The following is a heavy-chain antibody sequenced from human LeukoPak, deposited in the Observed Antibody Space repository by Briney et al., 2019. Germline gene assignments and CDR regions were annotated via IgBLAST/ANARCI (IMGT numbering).Heavy chain of an antibody. CDR3: ARLGYGGNT. CDR1: GGSFSGYN. V-gene: IGHV4-34*01. CDR2: INHSGST. Sequence: SETLSLTCAVYGGSFSGYNWSWIRQPPGKGLEWIGEINHSGSTNYNPSLKSRVPISVDPSKNQFSLKLSSVTAAVTAVYYCARLGYGGNTWGQGTLVTVSS. D-gene: IGHD4-23*01. J-gene: IGHJ4*02.